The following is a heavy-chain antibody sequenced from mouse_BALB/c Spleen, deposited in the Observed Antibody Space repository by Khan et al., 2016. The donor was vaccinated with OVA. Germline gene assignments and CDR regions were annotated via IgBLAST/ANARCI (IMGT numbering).Heavy chain of an antibody. CDR1: GYTFTTYW. D-gene: IGHD1-1*01. CDR3: ATSGHYGGNYYFGLDY. Sequence: QVQLQQPGAELAKPGASVKMSCKASGYTFTTYWMHWIKQRPGQGLEWMGYINPNTGYNECEQKFKDKATLTADKSSSTVYMQLRSLTSEDSAVYYFATSGHYGGNYYFGLDYWGQGTSVTVSS. V-gene: IGHV1-7*01. J-gene: IGHJ4*01. CDR2: INPNTGYN.